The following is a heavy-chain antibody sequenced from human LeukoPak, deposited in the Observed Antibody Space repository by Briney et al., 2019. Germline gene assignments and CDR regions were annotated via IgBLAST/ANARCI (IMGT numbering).Heavy chain of an antibody. CDR3: ARAYQLPKAPDY. V-gene: IGHV3-64*01. Sequence: GGSLRLSCAASGFPFRSYAMHWVRQAPGKGLEYVSAITLDGISTYYANSVKGRFTISRDNSKNTLYLQMGSLRAEDMAVYYCARAYQLPKAPDYWGQGTLVTVSS. D-gene: IGHD6-6*01. CDR2: ITLDGIST. CDR1: GFPFRSYA. J-gene: IGHJ4*02.